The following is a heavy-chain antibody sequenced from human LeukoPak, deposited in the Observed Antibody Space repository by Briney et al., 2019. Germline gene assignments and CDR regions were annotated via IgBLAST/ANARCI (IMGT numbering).Heavy chain of an antibody. CDR2: ISYSGST. V-gene: IGHV4-39*07. Sequence: SETLSLTCTVSGGSISSSSYYWGWIRQPPGKGLEWIGSISYSGSTYYNPSLKSRVSISIDTSKNQFSLKLRSVTAADTAMYYCARGTLYRGWSYYLDFWGQGSQVTVSS. D-gene: IGHD6-19*01. CDR1: GGSISSSSYY. CDR3: ARGTLYRGWSYYLDF. J-gene: IGHJ4*02.